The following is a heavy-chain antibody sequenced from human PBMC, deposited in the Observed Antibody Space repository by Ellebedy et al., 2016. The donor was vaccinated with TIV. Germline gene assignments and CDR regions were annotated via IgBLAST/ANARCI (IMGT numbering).Heavy chain of an antibody. CDR1: GFTFSDYY. CDR3: ARNRPGRSTSPFDN. D-gene: IGHD1-14*01. V-gene: IGHV3-11*04. J-gene: IGHJ4*02. CDR2: ISSSGSTI. Sequence: GGSLRLXCAASGFTFSDYYMSWIRQAPGKGLEWVSYISSSGSTIYYADSVKGRFTISRDNAKNSLYLQMNSLRAEDTAVYYCARNRPGRSTSPFDNWGQGTLVTVSS.